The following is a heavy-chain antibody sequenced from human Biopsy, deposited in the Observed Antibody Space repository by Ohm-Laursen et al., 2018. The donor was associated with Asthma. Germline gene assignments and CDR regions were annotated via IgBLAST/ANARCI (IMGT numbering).Heavy chain of an antibody. CDR2: IYYNGRT. D-gene: IGHD2-2*01. CDR3: AKGFSSTSCYGICYYYVMDV. CDR1: GGSISSSSYY. J-gene: IGHJ6*02. V-gene: IGHV4-39*01. Sequence: SETLSLTCTVSGGSISSSSYYWGWIRQPPGKGLEWIGSIYYNGRTYYNPSLKSRVTISVDTSKKQLSLQLSSVTAADTAVYYCAKGFSSTSCYGICYYYVMDVWGQGTTVTVSS.